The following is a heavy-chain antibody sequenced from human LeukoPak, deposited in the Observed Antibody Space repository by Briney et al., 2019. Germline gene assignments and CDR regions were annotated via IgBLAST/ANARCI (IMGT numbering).Heavy chain of an antibody. CDR1: GGSIISSNHY. V-gene: IGHV4-61*05. CDR3: ARGVYSSGYYYYFDS. D-gene: IGHD3-22*01. J-gene: IGHJ4*02. Sequence: PSETLSLTCTVSGGSIISSNHYWGWIRQSPGKGLEWIGYIYYTGSSSYNPSLRGRVSISVDTSKNQFSLRLSSVTVADTAIYYCARGVYSSGYYYYFDSWGQGALVTVSS. CDR2: IYYTGSS.